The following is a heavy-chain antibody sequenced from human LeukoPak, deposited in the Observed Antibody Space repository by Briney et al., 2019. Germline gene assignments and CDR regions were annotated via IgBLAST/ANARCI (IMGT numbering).Heavy chain of an antibody. CDR2: IWYDGSKK. V-gene: IGHV3-33*06. CDR3: AKGDNYKPLYFDN. CDR1: GFRFSDFG. J-gene: IGHJ4*02. D-gene: IGHD1-20*01. Sequence: GGSLRLSCAASGFRFSDFGMQWVRQAPGKGLEGVAVIWYDGSKKFYADSVEGRFTISSDNSKNTLFLQMNSLRDEDTAVYYCAKGDNYKPLYFDNWGQGSLVTVTA.